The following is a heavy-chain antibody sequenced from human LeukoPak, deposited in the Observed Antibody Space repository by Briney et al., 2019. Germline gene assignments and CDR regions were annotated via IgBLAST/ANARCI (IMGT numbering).Heavy chain of an antibody. CDR3: AKRGVVIRVILVGFHKEAYYFDS. D-gene: IGHD3-22*01. V-gene: IGHV3-23*01. CDR2: ISGSGGRT. CDR1: GITLSNYG. J-gene: IGHJ4*02. Sequence: QPGGSLRLSCAVSGITLSNYGMSWVRQAPGKGLEWVAGISGSGGRTNYADAVKGRFTISRDNAKNTLFLQMSSLRVEDTAVYFCAKRGVVIRVILVGFHKEAYYFDSWGQGALVTVSS.